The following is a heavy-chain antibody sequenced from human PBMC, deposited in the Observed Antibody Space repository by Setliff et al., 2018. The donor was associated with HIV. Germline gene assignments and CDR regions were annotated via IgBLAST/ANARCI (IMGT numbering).Heavy chain of an antibody. Sequence: GGSLRLSWAASGFTFITYWMYWVRQAPGKGLVWVSRINSDGTSTTYADSVKGRFTISRDNAKNTLYLQMNRLRAEDTAVYYCTTWQGYSGSSRAFDYWGQGRLVTVSS. CDR3: TTWQGYSGSSRAFDY. J-gene: IGHJ4*02. V-gene: IGHV3-74*01. D-gene: IGHD1-26*01. CDR1: GFTFITYW. CDR2: INSDGTST.